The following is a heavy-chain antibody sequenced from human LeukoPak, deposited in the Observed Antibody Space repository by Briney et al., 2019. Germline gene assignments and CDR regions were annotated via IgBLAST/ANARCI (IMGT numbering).Heavy chain of an antibody. CDR1: GFTFSDYY. J-gene: IGHJ3*02. CDR3: ARLHYDSSGEDAFDI. D-gene: IGHD3-22*01. Sequence: GGSLRLSCAASGFTFSDYYMSWVRQAPGKGLEWVSSISSSSSYIYYADSVKGRFTISRDNAKNSLYLQMNSLRAEDTAVYYCARLHYDSSGEDAFDIWGQGTMVTVSS. CDR2: ISSSSSYI. V-gene: IGHV3-11*06.